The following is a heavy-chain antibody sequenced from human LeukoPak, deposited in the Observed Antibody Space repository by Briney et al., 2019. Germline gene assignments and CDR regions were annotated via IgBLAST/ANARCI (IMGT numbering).Heavy chain of an antibody. CDR3: ARRCPNSITAYYFDY. Sequence: SETLSLTCTVSGASISSSDYYWGWIRQPPGKGLEWIASIHYSGGTYYHPSLKSRVTIPVDTSKNQFSLKLSSVTAADTAVYYCARRCPNSITAYYFDYWGQGTLVTVSS. CDR2: IHYSGGT. D-gene: IGHD2-8*01. J-gene: IGHJ4*02. V-gene: IGHV4-39*01. CDR1: GASISSSDYY.